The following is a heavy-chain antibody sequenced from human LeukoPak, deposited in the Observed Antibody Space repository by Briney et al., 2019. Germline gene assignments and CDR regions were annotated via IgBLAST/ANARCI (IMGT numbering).Heavy chain of an antibody. V-gene: IGHV3-74*01. J-gene: IGHJ4*02. D-gene: IGHD4-17*01. Sequence: GGSLRLSCAASGFTFTSYWMHWVRQALGKGLVWVSRVNHDGRGTAYADSVTGRFTISRDNAKNTVYLQMNSLRAEDTAVYYCATDLGWGQGTLVTVSS. CDR3: ATDLG. CDR2: VNHDGRGT. CDR1: GFTFTSYW.